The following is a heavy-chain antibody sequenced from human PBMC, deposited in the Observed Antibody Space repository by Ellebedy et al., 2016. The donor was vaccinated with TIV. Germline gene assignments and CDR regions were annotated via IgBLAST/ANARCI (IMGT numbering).Heavy chain of an antibody. Sequence: ASVKVSCKASGYTFSGYYVHWVRQAPGQGLEWVGTLNPSTGGTSYAQKFQGRVTLTRDTSTSTAYMELSSLGSDDTAVYYCARGPYGGISVWYFDVWGRGTLVTVSS. J-gene: IGHJ2*01. V-gene: IGHV1-46*01. CDR3: ARGPYGGISVWYFDV. CDR1: GYTFSGYY. D-gene: IGHD4-23*01. CDR2: LNPSTGGT.